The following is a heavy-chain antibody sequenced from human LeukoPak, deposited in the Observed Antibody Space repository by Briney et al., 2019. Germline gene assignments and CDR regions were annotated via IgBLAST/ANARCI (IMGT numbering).Heavy chain of an antibody. CDR1: GFTFRSYW. CDR3: LRDDSSHFDY. Sequence: PGGSLRLSCAASGFTFRSYWMHWVRQAPGKGLVWVSRINRDGSSTNYADSVKGRFTISRDNAKNTLYLHMNSLRAEDTAVYYCLRDDSSHFDYWGQGTLVTVSS. D-gene: IGHD6-13*01. J-gene: IGHJ4*02. V-gene: IGHV3-74*01. CDR2: INRDGSST.